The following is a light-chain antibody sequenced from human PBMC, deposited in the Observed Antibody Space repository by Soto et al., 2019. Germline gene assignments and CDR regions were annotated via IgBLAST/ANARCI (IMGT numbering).Light chain of an antibody. J-gene: IGKJ1*01. V-gene: IGKV3-11*01. Sequence: EIVLTQSPATLSLSPGERATLSCRASQSVSSYLVWYQQKPRQAPRLLIYDASNTATGIPARFSGSGPGTDFTLTISSLEPEDFAVYYCQQRSNSPWTFGQGTKVDIK. CDR1: QSVSSY. CDR3: QQRSNSPWT. CDR2: DAS.